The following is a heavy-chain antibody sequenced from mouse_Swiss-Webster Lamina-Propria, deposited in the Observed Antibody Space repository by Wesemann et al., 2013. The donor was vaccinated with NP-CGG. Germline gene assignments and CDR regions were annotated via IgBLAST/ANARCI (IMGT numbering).Heavy chain of an antibody. V-gene: IGHV1-80*01. J-gene: IGHJ4*01. Sequence: KATLTADKSSSTAYMQLSSLTSEDSAVYFCARSSKNGNYDYAMDYWGQGTSVTVSS. CDR3: ARSSKNGNYDYAMDY. D-gene: IGHD2-1*01.